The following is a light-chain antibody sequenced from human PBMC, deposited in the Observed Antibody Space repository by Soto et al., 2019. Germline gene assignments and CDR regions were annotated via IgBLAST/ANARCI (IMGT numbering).Light chain of an antibody. Sequence: DIQMTQSPSTLSASVGDRVTITCRASQSISSWLAWYQQKPGKAPKLLIYDASSLESGVPSRFSGSGSGKEFTLTISSLQPDDFATYYCQHYNSYSEAFGKG. V-gene: IGKV1-5*01. CDR3: QHYNSYSEA. J-gene: IGKJ1*01. CDR1: QSISSW. CDR2: DAS.